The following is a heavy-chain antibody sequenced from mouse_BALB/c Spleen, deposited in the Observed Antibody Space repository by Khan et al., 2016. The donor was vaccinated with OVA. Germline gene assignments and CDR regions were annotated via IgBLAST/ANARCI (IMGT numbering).Heavy chain of an antibody. D-gene: IGHD1-3*01. CDR1: GYSFTSYW. CDR2: IYPGNSDT. J-gene: IGHJ3*01. Sequence: VQLKESGTVLARPGASVKMSCKASGYSFTSYWMYWVKQRPGQGLEWIGGIYPGNSDTDYNQKFKGKAKLTAGTSVSTAYMELSSLTNEDSAVYYCTRGGYSSFAYWGQGTLVTVSA. V-gene: IGHV1-5*01. CDR3: TRGGYSSFAY.